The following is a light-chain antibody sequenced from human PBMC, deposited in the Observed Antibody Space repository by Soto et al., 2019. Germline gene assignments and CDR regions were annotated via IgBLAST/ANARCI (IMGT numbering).Light chain of an antibody. V-gene: IGKV1-27*01. CDR1: QGLGFY. Sequence: DIQLTQSPSSLSASLGDRATITCRASQGLGFYLAWFQQKPWKVTTLLIYAAPTLQSGVPYRFSGSGSGTDFTLTITSLEPEDVATYYCKQDNRSPFTFGRGTKVEIK. J-gene: IGKJ4*01. CDR3: KQDNRSPFT. CDR2: AAP.